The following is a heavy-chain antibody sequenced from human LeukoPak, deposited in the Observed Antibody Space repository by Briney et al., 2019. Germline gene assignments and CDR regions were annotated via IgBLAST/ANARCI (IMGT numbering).Heavy chain of an antibody. V-gene: IGHV1-2*06. Sequence: WMGRINPNSGGTKYAQKFQGRVTMTRDTSITTAYMELSRLRSDDTAVYYCARDVGSNNCENWGQGTLVTVSS. CDR3: ARDVGSNNCEN. J-gene: IGHJ4*02. D-gene: IGHD2-2*01. CDR2: INPNSGGT.